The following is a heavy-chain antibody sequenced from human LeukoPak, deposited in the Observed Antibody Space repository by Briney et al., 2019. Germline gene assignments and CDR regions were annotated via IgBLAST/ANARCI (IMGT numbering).Heavy chain of an antibody. V-gene: IGHV1-2*02. Sequence: ASVKVSCKASGYTFTNYYIHWVRQAPEQGLEWMGWINPNSGGTNYAQKFQGRVTMTRDTSISTAYMELSRLTSDDTAVYYCAKDAIVRDYSNSDYWGQGTLVTVSS. CDR1: GYTFTNYY. J-gene: IGHJ4*02. CDR2: INPNSGGT. CDR3: AKDAIVRDYSNSDY. D-gene: IGHD4-11*01.